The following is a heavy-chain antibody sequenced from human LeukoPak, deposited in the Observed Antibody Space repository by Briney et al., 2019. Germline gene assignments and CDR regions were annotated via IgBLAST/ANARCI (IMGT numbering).Heavy chain of an antibody. J-gene: IGHJ3*02. CDR2: IDPNNGDT. CDR1: AYTFTGYY. Sequence: EASVKVSCKASAYTFTGYYLHWVRQAPGQGPEWVGWIDPNNGDTEYAQEFQGRVTMTRVRSISTAYMEQSRLTSDDTAVYYCARRSRNGLDAFDIWGQGTMVTVSS. CDR3: ARRSRNGLDAFDI. V-gene: IGHV1-2*02. D-gene: IGHD2-8*01.